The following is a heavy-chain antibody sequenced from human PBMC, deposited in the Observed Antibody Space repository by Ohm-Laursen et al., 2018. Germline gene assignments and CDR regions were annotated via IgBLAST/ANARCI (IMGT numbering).Heavy chain of an antibody. D-gene: IGHD2-2*01. CDR2: ISYSGST. V-gene: IGHV4-31*01. CDR3: AGGYQLPYY. J-gene: IGHJ4*02. Sequence: TLSLTCTVSGGSITSNGYHWSWIRQPPGKGLEWIGYISYSGSTYYNPSLGSLVTISLDTSKNQFSLSLTSVMAADTAIYFCAGGYQLPYYWGQGSLVTVSS. CDR1: GGSITSNGYH.